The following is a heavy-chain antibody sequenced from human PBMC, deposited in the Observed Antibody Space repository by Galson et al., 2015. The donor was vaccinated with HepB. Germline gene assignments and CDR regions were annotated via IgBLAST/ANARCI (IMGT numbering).Heavy chain of an antibody. V-gene: IGHV3-74*01. CDR1: GFTFSSYW. D-gene: IGHD3-10*01. CDR2: ISSDGSTI. CDR3: ARDRGGGMDV. J-gene: IGHJ6*02. Sequence: SLRLSCAASGFTFSSYWMHWVRQAPGKGLVWVSQISSDGSTITYAGSVKGRFTISRDNPKSTLYLQMNSLRAEDTAMYYCARDRGGGMDVWGQGTTVTVSS.